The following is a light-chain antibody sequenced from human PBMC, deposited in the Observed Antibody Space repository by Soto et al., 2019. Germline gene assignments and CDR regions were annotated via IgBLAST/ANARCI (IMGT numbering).Light chain of an antibody. J-gene: IGLJ2*01. CDR2: SSN. CDR1: NSNIGTNT. CDR3: AAWDDSQNGPV. Sequence: QSVLTQPPSASGTPGQRVTISCSGSNSNIGTNTVNWYQQLPGTAPKLLIYSSNQRPSGVPDRFSGSKSGTSASLAISGLQSEDEADYYCAAWDDSQNGPVFGGGTKLTVL. V-gene: IGLV1-44*01.